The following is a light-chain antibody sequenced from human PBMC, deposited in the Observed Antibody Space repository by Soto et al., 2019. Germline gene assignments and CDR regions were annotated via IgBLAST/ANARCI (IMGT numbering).Light chain of an antibody. CDR2: EVS. Sequence: QSVPTQPASVSGSPGQSITISCTGTSSDVGTYNLVSWFQQHPGKAPRLLIYEVSQRPSGVSSRFSGSKSGNTASLTISGLQAEDEADYYSCSYAGDSTYVFGTGTKLTVL. CDR3: CSYAGDSTYV. V-gene: IGLV2-23*02. CDR1: SSDVGTYNL. J-gene: IGLJ1*01.